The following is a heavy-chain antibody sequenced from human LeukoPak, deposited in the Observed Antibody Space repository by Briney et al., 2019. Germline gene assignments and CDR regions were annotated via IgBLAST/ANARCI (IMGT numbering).Heavy chain of an antibody. CDR2: INPNSGYT. D-gene: IGHD6-13*01. J-gene: IGHJ3*02. CDR1: GYTFTSYD. Sequence: ASVKVSCKASGYTFTSYDINWVRQATGQGLEWMGWINPNSGYTGHAQKFQRRVTMTRNTSISTAYMELSSLISEDTAVYYCARGNRLYSSSWYSLAFDIWGRGTMVTVSS. V-gene: IGHV1-8*01. CDR3: ARGNRLYSSSWYSLAFDI.